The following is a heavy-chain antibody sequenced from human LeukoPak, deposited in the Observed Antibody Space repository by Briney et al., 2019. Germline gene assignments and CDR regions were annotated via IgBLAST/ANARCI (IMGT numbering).Heavy chain of an antibody. CDR2: ISAYNGNT. Sequence: ASVTVSCKASGYTFTSYGISWVRQAPGQGLEWMGWISAYNGNTNYAQKLQGRVTTTTDTSTSTAYMELRSLRSDDTAVYYCARDASRHCTNGVCDTYYYYGMDVWGQGTRSPPP. J-gene: IGHJ6*02. D-gene: IGHD2-8*01. V-gene: IGHV1-18*01. CDR1: GYTFTSYG. CDR3: ARDASRHCTNGVCDTYYYYGMDV.